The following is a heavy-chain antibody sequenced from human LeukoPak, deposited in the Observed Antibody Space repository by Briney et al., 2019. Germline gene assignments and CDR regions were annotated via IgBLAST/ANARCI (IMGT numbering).Heavy chain of an antibody. CDR2: MNPNSGNT. D-gene: IGHD3-3*01. V-gene: IGHV1-8*03. J-gene: IGHJ5*02. CDR1: GYTFTSYD. CDR3: AIFGVVKHNWFDP. Sequence: GASVKVSCKASGYTFTSYDINWVRQATGQGLEWMGWMNPNSGNTGYAQKFQGRVTITRNTSISTAYMELSSLRSEDTAVYYCAIFGVVKHNWFDPWGQGTLVTVSS.